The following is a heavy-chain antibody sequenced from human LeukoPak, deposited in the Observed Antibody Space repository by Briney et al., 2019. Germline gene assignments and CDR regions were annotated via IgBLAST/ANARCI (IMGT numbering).Heavy chain of an antibody. Sequence: GESLRLSCAASGFTFSTYGMHWVRQAPGKGLEWVAGVWSDGSNKYYADSVKDNKYYADSVKGRFNISRDNSKNTLYLQMNSLRAEDTAVYYCAKDITGYSSGSDYWGQGTLVTVSS. V-gene: IGHV3-33*06. CDR1: GFTFSTYG. CDR2: VWSDGSNKYYADSVKDNK. CDR3: AKDITGYSSGSDY. D-gene: IGHD6-19*01. J-gene: IGHJ4*02.